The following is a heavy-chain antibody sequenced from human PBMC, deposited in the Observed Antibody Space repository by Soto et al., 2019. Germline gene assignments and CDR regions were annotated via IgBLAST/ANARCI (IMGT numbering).Heavy chain of an antibody. Sequence: EVQLVESGGGLVQPGGSLRLSCAASGFTVSSNSMSWVRQAPGKGLEWVSVIYSGGSTYYADSVKGRFTISRDNSKNTLYLQMNSLRAEDTAVYYCAREGGHRDYGDTLVYYFDYWGQGTLVTVSS. D-gene: IGHD4-17*01. CDR1: GFTVSSNS. V-gene: IGHV3-66*01. J-gene: IGHJ4*02. CDR3: AREGGHRDYGDTLVYYFDY. CDR2: IYSGGST.